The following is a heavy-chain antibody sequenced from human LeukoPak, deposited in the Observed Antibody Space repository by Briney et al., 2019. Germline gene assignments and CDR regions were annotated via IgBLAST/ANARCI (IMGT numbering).Heavy chain of an antibody. CDR1: GGSISSDY. CDR3: ARDRGDYGGNSGDAFDI. J-gene: IGHJ3*02. Sequence: SETLSLTCTVSGGSISSDYWSWIRQPPGKGLEWIGYIYYSGSTYYNPSLKSRVTISVDTSKNQFSLKLSSVTAADTAVYYCARDRGDYGGNSGDAFDIWGQGTMVTVSS. CDR2: IYYSGST. D-gene: IGHD4-23*01. V-gene: IGHV4-30-4*01.